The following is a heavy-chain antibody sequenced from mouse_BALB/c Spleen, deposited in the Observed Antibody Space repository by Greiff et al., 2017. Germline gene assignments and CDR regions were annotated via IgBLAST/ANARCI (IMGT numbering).Heavy chain of an antibody. V-gene: IGHV5-17*02. J-gene: IGHJ2*01. CDR2: ISSGSSTI. CDR1: GFTFSSFG. CDR3: ARFGGYFDY. Sequence: DVKLVESGGGLVQPGGSRKLSCAASGFTFSSFGMHWVRQAPEKGLEWVAYISSGSSTIYYADTVKGRFTISRDNPKNTLFLQMTSLRSEDTAMYYCARFGGYFDYWGQGTTLTVSS.